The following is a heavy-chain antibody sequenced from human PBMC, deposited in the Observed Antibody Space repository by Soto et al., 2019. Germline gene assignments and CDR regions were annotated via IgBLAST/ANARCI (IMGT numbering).Heavy chain of an antibody. D-gene: IGHD2-21*01. CDR1: GGSFSGYY. J-gene: IGHJ4*02. CDR2: IYHSGST. V-gene: IGHV4-34*09. CDR3: ARLLYDFDY. Sequence: PSETLSLTCAVYGGSFSGYYWSWIRQPPGKGLEWIGEIYHSGSTNYNPSLKSRVTISVDTSKNQFSLKLSSVTAADTAVYYCARLLYDFDYWGQGTLVTVSS.